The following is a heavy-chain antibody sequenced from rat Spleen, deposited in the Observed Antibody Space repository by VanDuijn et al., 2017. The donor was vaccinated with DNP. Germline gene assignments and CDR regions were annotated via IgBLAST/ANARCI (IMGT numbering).Heavy chain of an antibody. V-gene: IGHV5-7*01. D-gene: IGHD1-5*01. Sequence: EVQLVESGGGLVQPGRSLKLSCAASGFIFSDYAMVWVRQAPKKGLEWVATISYDGFRTYHRDSVKGRFTISRDNSKSTLYLQMDSLRSEDTATYYCARHEEQPWFAYWGQGTLVTVSS. J-gene: IGHJ3*01. CDR2: ISYDGFRT. CDR1: GFIFSDYA. CDR3: ARHEEQPWFAY.